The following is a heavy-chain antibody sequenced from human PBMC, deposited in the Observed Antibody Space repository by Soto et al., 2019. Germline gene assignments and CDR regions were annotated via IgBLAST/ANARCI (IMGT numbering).Heavy chain of an antibody. J-gene: IGHJ4*02. D-gene: IGHD6-19*01. Sequence: GGSLRLSCAASGFTFSDYYMSWIRQAPGKGLEWVSYISSSGSTIYYADSVKGRFTISRDNSKNTLYLQMNSLRVEDTALYYCAKDLKEIKVAAMCPWYTSGCDPRNFDSWGQGTLVTVSS. V-gene: IGHV3-11*01. CDR1: GFTFSDYY. CDR3: AKDLKEIKVAAMCPWYTSGCDPRNFDS. CDR2: ISSSGSTI.